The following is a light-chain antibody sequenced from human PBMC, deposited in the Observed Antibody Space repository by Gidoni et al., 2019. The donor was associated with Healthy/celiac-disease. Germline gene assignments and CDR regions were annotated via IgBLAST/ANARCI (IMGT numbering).Light chain of an antibody. V-gene: IGLV1-40*01. Sequence: QSVLTPPPSVSAAPGQRVTISCTGSSSNIGAGYDVHWYQQLPGTAPKLLIYGNSNRPSGVPDRFSGSKSGTSASLAITGLQAEDEADYYCQSYDSSLSARMFGRGTKLTVL. CDR1: SSNIGAGYD. CDR2: GNS. CDR3: QSYDSSLSARM. J-gene: IGLJ3*02.